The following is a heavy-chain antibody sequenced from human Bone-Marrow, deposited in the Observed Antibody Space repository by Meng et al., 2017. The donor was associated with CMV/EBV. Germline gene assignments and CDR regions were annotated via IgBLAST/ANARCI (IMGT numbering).Heavy chain of an antibody. Sequence: SETLSLTCAVYGGSFSGYYWSWIRQPPGKGLEWIGEINHSGSTNYNPSLKIRVTISVDTSKNQFSLKLGSVTAADTAAYYCARDSRHIVVVIAITPGGTFDYWGQGTLVTVSS. CDR2: INHSGST. CDR3: ARDSRHIVVVIAITPGGTFDY. V-gene: IGHV4-34*01. J-gene: IGHJ4*02. D-gene: IGHD2-21*01. CDR1: GGSFSGYY.